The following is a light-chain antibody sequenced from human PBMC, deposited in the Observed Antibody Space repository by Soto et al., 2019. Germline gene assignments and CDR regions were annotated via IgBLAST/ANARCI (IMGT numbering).Light chain of an antibody. J-gene: IGKJ4*01. Sequence: EIVMTQSPATLSVSPGERATLSCRASQTVRSDLAWYQQRPGQAPRLLIYGASNRATGVPARFSGSGSGTEFTLTISSLQSEDFAVYHCQQYSHWPSTFGGGTKVDIK. CDR1: QTVRSD. CDR3: QQYSHWPST. V-gene: IGKV3-15*01. CDR2: GAS.